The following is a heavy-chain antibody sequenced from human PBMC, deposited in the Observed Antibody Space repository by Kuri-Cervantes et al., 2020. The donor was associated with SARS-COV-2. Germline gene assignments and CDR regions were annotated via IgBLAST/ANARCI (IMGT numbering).Heavy chain of an antibody. CDR3: GTLFKYESSAYRPIEN. CDR2: ITTSGSAV. J-gene: IGHJ4*02. CDR1: GFTFSSYE. Sequence: GGSLRLSCVASGFTFSSYEMNWVRQAPGKGLEWVSWITTSGSAVYYADSVKGRFTISRDNSKNSLYLQMNSLRVEDTAVYYCGTLFKYESSAYRPIENWGQGILVTVSS. V-gene: IGHV3-48*03. D-gene: IGHD3-22*01.